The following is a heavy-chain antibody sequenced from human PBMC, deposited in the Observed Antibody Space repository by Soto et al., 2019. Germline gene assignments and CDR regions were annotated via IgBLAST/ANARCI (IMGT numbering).Heavy chain of an antibody. Sequence: ASVKVSCKASGYTFTSYGISWVRQAPGQGLEWMGWISAYNGNTNYAQKVQGGVTMTTDTSTSTAYMELRSLRSDDTAVYYCARDLTTRGGATAASDAFDIWGQGTMVTVAS. CDR3: ARDLTTRGGATAASDAFDI. J-gene: IGHJ3*02. CDR1: GYTFTSYG. D-gene: IGHD1-26*01. V-gene: IGHV1-18*01. CDR2: ISAYNGNT.